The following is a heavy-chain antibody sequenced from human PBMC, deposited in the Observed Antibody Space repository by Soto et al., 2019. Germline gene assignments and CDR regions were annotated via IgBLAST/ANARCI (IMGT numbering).Heavy chain of an antibody. D-gene: IGHD2-2*01. CDR3: ARSQGSSTSLEIYYYYYYGMDV. CDR1: EGTFSTYA. J-gene: IGHJ6*02. CDR2: IIPISETT. Sequence: GASVRVSCRPSEGTFSTYAISWVRRAPGQGLEWMGGIIPISETTNYAQKFQGRVTITADESKSTAYMELSSLRSEDTAVYYCARSQGSSTSLEIYYYYYYGMDVWGQGTTVTSP. V-gene: IGHV1-69*13.